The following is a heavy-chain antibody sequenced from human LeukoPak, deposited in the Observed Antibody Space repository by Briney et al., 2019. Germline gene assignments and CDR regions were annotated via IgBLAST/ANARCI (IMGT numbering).Heavy chain of an antibody. J-gene: IGHJ3*02. Sequence: GGSLRLSCAASGFTFSSYGMSWVRQAPGKGLEWVSLISLSGSIFYADSVKGRFTISRDNSKSTVHLQMDGLRVDDTAVYYCAKVATPNTLDALDIWGQGTMVTVSS. D-gene: IGHD1/OR15-1a*01. CDR2: ISLSGSI. V-gene: IGHV3-23*01. CDR3: AKVATPNTLDALDI. CDR1: GFTFSSYG.